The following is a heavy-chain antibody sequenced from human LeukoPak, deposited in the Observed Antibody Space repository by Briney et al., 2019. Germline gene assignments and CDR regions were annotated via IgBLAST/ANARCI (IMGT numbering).Heavy chain of an antibody. CDR1: GFTFSSYW. CDR2: IKHDGREK. J-gene: IGHJ6*03. D-gene: IGHD7-27*01. V-gene: IGHV3-7*01. Sequence: PGGSLRLSCAASGFTFSSYWMSWVRQAPGKGLEWVAKIKHDGREKYFVDSVKDRFTISRDNARDSLYLQLNSLRAEDTAVYYCARDSTSFFDNWGHSSYYLDVWGKGTTVTVS. CDR3: ARDSTSFFDNWGHSSYYLDV.